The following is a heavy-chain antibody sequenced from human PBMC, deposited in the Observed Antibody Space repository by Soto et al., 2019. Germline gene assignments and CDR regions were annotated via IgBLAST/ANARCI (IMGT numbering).Heavy chain of an antibody. CDR3: ARDRWPMTEPYGGMDV. Sequence: GGSLRFSCAASGFTFSSYSMNWVRQAPGKGLEWVSSISSSSSYIYYAASVKGRFTISRDNAKNSLYLQMNSLRAEDTAVYYCARDRWPMTEPYGGMDVWGKGTTVTVSS. CDR2: ISSSSSYI. V-gene: IGHV3-21*01. J-gene: IGHJ6*04. CDR1: GFTFSSYS. D-gene: IGHD3-22*01.